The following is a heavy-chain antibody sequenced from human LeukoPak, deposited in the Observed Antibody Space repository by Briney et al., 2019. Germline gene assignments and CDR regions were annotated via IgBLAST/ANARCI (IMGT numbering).Heavy chain of an antibody. CDR3: ARIETEDIVVVPAAMDYYYYMDV. J-gene: IGHJ6*03. Sequence: ASVTVSCTASVYTFTICGISWVRQAPGQGLEWMGWISAYNGNTNYAQKLQGRVTMTTDTSTSTAYMELRSLRSDDTAVYYCARIETEDIVVVPAAMDYYYYMDVWGKGTTVTVSS. CDR2: ISAYNGNT. V-gene: IGHV1-18*01. D-gene: IGHD2-2*01. CDR1: VYTFTICG.